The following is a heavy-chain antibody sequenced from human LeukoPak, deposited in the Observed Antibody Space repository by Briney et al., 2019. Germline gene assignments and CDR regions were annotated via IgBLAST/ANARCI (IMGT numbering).Heavy chain of an antibody. J-gene: IGHJ6*02. CDR2: ISYDGSNE. CDR1: GFTFSSYG. V-gene: IGHV3-30*03. Sequence: GGSLRLSCAASGFTFSSYGMHWVRQAPGKGLEWAALISYDGSNEYYADSVRGRFTISRDNSKFTLYMQMNGLRAEDTAVYYCARVRAGYCTSTSCYTGMDVWGQGTTVTVSS. D-gene: IGHD2-2*01. CDR3: ARVRAGYCTSTSCYTGMDV.